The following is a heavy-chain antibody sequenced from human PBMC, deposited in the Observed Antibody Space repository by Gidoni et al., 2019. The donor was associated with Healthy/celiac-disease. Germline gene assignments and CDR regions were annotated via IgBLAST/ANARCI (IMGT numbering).Heavy chain of an antibody. V-gene: IGHV4-4*02. CDR1: GGSISRSNW. CDR2: IYHSGST. D-gene: IGHD5-12*01. J-gene: IGHJ6*02. CDR3: ARDRYSGYETFYYYYYGMDV. Sequence: QVQLQESGPGLVKPSGTLSLTCAVSGGSISRSNWWSWVLQPPGKGLEWIGDIYHSGSTNYNPSLKSRVTISVDKSKNQFSLKLSSVTAADTAVYYCARDRYSGYETFYYYYYGMDVWGQGTTVTVSS.